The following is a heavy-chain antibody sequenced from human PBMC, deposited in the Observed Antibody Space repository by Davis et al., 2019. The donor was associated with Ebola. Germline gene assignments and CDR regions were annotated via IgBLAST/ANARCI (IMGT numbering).Heavy chain of an antibody. V-gene: IGHV4-61*01. Sequence: SETLSLTCTVSGGSISSGSYYWNWIRQPPGKGLEWIGYTFHTGSTSYNPSLKSRVTISVDTSKNQFSLKLTSETAADTAVYYCARGTFVSAANWFDPWGQGTLVTVSS. CDR1: GGSISSGSYY. CDR2: TFHTGST. D-gene: IGHD3-10*01. J-gene: IGHJ5*02. CDR3: ARGTFVSAANWFDP.